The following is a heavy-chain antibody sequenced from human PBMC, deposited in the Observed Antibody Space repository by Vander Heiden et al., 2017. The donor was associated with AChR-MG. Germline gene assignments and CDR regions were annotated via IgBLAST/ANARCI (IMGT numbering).Heavy chain of an antibody. CDR3: ASSSIAARAGGY. V-gene: IGHV3-21*01. D-gene: IGHD6-6*01. J-gene: IGHJ4*02. CDR1: GFPFSSYS. Sequence: EVQLVESGGGLVKPGGSLRLSCAASGFPFSSYSMNWVRQAPGKGLEWVSSISSSSSYIYYADSVKGRFTISRDNAKNSLYLQMNSLRAEDTAVYYCASSSIAARAGGYWGQGTLVTVSS. CDR2: ISSSSSYI.